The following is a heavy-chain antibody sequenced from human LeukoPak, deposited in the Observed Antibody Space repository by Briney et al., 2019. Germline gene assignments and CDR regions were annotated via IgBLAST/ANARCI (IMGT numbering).Heavy chain of an antibody. CDR3: AKDRGYGLTGGFDY. CDR1: GFTFDDYA. Sequence: GRSLRLSCAASGFTFDDYAMHWVRQAPGKGLEWVSGISWNSGSVGYADSVKGRFTISRDNAKNSLYLQMNSLRAEDMALYYCAKDRGYGLTGGFDYWGQGTLVTVSS. J-gene: IGHJ4*02. D-gene: IGHD7-27*01. V-gene: IGHV3-9*03. CDR2: ISWNSGSV.